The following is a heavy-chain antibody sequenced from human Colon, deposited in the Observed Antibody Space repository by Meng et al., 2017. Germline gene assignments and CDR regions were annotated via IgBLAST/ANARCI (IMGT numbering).Heavy chain of an antibody. V-gene: IGHV1-69*02. CDR3: AILYSVAVVAATRIDY. CDR2: IIPILGIA. D-gene: IGHD2-15*01. Sequence: LVKVSCKASGGTFSSYTISWVRQAPGQGLEWMGRIIPILGIANYAQKFQGRVTITADKSTSTAYMELSSLRSEDTAVYYCAILYSVAVVAATRIDYWGQGTLVTVSS. CDR1: GGTFSSYT. J-gene: IGHJ4*02.